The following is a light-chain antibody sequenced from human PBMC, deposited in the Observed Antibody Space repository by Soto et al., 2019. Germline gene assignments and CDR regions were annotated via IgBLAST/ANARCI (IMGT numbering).Light chain of an antibody. CDR1: SRDFGSYEF. Sequence: TQPAPLAGAPGQAVPTSCPRTSRDFGSYEFVSWYQQHPGKVPTLIIYERDKRPSGVSHRFSGSKSGNTASLTISGLQAEDEAHYYCCSFTSRRTHVFGTGTKVTVL. J-gene: IGLJ1*01. CDR3: CSFTSRRTHV. CDR2: ERD. V-gene: IGLV2-23*01.